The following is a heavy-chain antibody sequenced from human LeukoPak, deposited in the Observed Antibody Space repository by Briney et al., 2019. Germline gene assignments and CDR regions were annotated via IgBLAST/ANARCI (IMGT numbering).Heavy chain of an antibody. CDR3: ARAVDIVATIQGIDY. Sequence: GGSLRLSCAASGFTFSDYYMSWIRQAPGKGLEWVAVISYDGSNKYYADSVKGRFTISRDNSKNTLYLQMNSLRAEDTAMYYCARAVDIVATIQGIDYWGQGTLVTVSS. CDR2: ISYDGSNK. D-gene: IGHD5-12*01. CDR1: GFTFSDYY. V-gene: IGHV3-30*03. J-gene: IGHJ4*02.